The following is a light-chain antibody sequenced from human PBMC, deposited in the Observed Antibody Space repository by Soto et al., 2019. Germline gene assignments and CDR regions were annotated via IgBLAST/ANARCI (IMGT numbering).Light chain of an antibody. CDR1: QSVGTN. Sequence: EIVMTQSPATLSVSPGERVTLSCRASQSVGTNLAWYQQKPGQAPRLLISYASSRATGIPARFSGSGSGTDFTLTISSLQPDDFATFYCQQYSTYPLTFGGGTKVDIK. CDR2: YAS. V-gene: IGKV3-15*01. J-gene: IGKJ4*01. CDR3: QQYSTYPLT.